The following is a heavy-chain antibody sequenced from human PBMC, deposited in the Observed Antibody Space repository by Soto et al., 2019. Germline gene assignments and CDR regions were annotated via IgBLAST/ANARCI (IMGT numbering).Heavy chain of an antibody. CDR3: ARDFSMVIVAPGY. J-gene: IGHJ4*02. D-gene: IGHD5-12*01. CDR2: IWFDGSNT. CDR1: GFTFSSYA. Sequence: SGGSLRLSCAASGFTFSSYAMHWVRQAPGKGLEWVGFIWFDGSNTFYAESVKGRFTISRDNSKNTVYLQISALRAEDTAVYYCARDFSMVIVAPGYWGQGTLVTVSS. V-gene: IGHV3-33*01.